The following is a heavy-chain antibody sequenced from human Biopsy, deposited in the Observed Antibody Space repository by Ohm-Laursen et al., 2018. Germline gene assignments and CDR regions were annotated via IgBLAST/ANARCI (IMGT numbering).Heavy chain of an antibody. CDR2: IYYSGST. CDR3: ARQEFATSPLDY. D-gene: IGHD3-10*01. J-gene: IGHJ4*02. Sequence: SDTLSLTCTVTGGSISRSSYYWDWIRQPPGKGLEWIGSIYYSGSTYYNPSFKSRVTISADRSKNQFSLKLTSVTAADTAMYYCARQEFATSPLDYWGQGSLVTVSS. CDR1: GGSISRSSYY. V-gene: IGHV4-39*01.